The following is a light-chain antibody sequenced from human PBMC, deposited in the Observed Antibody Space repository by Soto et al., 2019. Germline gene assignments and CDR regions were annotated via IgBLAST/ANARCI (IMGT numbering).Light chain of an antibody. CDR2: DAS. V-gene: IGKV3-11*01. CDR1: QSVSSY. Sequence: EFVLTQSPGTLSLSPGERATLSCRASQSVSSYLAWYQQKPGQAPRLLISDASNRATGIPARFSGSGSGTDFTLTISSLEPEDFAAYYCQQCSNWPLITFGQGTRLEIK. CDR3: QQCSNWPLIT. J-gene: IGKJ5*01.